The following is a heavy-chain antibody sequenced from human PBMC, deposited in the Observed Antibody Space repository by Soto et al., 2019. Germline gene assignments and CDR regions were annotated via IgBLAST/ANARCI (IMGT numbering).Heavy chain of an antibody. CDR2: IYWDGDR. J-gene: IGHJ6*02. CDR3: VHSRCGGDCLQSYSSHYYYGMDI. CDR1: GFSLSTGGMG. D-gene: IGHD2-21*02. Sequence: QITLKESGPTLVKPTQTLTLTCTFSGFSLSTGGMGVGWIRQPPGKALEWLALIYWDGDRRYSPSLMNRLTTAKDTSQNXVXLXMXXMDPVDTATYYCVHSRCGGDCLQSYSSHYYYGMDIWGQGTTVTVSS. V-gene: IGHV2-5*02.